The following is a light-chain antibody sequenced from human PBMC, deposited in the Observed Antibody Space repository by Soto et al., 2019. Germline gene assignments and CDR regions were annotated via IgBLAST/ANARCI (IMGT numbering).Light chain of an antibody. V-gene: IGKV3-20*01. CDR3: QHYNSYSEA. CDR2: AAS. CDR1: QSVTSSY. Sequence: EIRMSQSPATLSVSPGERATLSCRASQSVTSSYLAWDQQKPGQAPRLLMYAASSRATGIPDRFSGSGSGTDFTLTISRLEPEDFATYYCQHYNSYSEAFGQGTKVDIK. J-gene: IGKJ1*01.